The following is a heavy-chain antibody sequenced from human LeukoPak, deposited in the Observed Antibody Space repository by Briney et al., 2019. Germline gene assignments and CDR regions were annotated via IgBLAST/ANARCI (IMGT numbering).Heavy chain of an antibody. CDR3: ARGLWLSLNYFDY. V-gene: IGHV3-23*01. Sequence: GGSLILSCAASGLTFNDYAMSWVRQAPGKGLEWVASISGRDGNTYYADSVKGRFTISRDNSKNTVFLHMNSLRGEDTAVYYCARGLWLSLNYFDYWGQGTLVTVSS. D-gene: IGHD5-18*01. CDR1: GLTFNDYA. CDR2: ISGRDGNT. J-gene: IGHJ4*02.